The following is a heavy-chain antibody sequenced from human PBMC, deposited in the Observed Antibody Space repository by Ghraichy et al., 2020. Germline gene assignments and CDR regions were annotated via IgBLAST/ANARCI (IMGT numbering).Heavy chain of an antibody. Sequence: GESLRLSCTASEITFSNYAMIWGRQAPGKGLEWVSAITASGGGTYYVDSVQGRFTISRDNSKNTLYLKMRSLTDEDTAVYYCAKLLLWSDYYTADHWGQGTLVTVSS. V-gene: IGHV3-23*01. CDR2: ITASGGGT. CDR3: AKLLLWSDYYTADH. CDR1: EITFSNYA. J-gene: IGHJ4*02. D-gene: IGHD3-3*01.